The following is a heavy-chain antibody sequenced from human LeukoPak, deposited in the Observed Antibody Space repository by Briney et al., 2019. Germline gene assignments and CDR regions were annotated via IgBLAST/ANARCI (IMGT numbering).Heavy chain of an antibody. CDR1: GYTFTSYD. Sequence: ASVKVSCKASGYTFTSYDINWVRQATGQGLEWMGWMNPNSGNTGYAQKFQGRVTMTRNTSISTAYMELSSLRSVDTAVYYCARGPWIQLWSGYNWFDPWGQGTLVTVSS. CDR2: MNPNSGNT. V-gene: IGHV1-8*01. CDR3: ARGPWIQLWSGYNWFDP. J-gene: IGHJ5*02. D-gene: IGHD5-18*01.